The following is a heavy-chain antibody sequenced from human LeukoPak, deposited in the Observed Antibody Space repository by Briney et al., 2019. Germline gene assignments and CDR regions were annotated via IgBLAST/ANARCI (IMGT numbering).Heavy chain of an antibody. CDR2: IIPIFGTA. J-gene: IGHJ4*02. CDR3: ARRQQAFKYVDTAMDPFDY. D-gene: IGHD5-18*01. V-gene: IGHV1-69*13. Sequence: GASVKVSCKASGGTFSSYAISWVRQAPGQGLEWMGGIIPIFGTANYAQKFQGRVTITADESTSTAYMELSSLRSEDTAVYYCARRQQAFKYVDTAMDPFDYWGQGTLVTVSS. CDR1: GGTFSSYA.